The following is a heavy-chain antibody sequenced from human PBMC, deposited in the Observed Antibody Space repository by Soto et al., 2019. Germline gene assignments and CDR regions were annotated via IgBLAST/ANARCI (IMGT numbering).Heavy chain of an antibody. V-gene: IGHV5-51*01. D-gene: IGHD4-4*01. CDR1: GYSFTSYW. CDR2: IYPGDSDT. Sequence: GESLKISCKGSGYSFTSYWIGWVRQMPGKGLEWMGIIYPGDSDTRYSPSFQGQVTISADKSINTAYLQWSSLKASDTAMYYCARSMTTVTTDGAFDIWGQGAMVTVSS. J-gene: IGHJ3*02. CDR3: ARSMTTVTTDGAFDI.